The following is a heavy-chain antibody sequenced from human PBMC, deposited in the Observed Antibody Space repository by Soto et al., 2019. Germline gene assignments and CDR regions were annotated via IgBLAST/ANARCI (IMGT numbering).Heavy chain of an antibody. Sequence: GGSLRLSCAASGFTLSSYGMHWVRQAPGKGLVWVSRINTDGSTTKYGGTTKYADSVKGRFTISRDNAKNTLYLQMNSLRVEDTAVYYCAKSISSRPYYYGSGSYYNDHYYYAMDVWGQGTTVTVSS. CDR2: INTDGSTTKYGGTT. J-gene: IGHJ6*02. D-gene: IGHD3-10*01. CDR3: AKSISSRPYYYGSGSYYNDHYYYAMDV. V-gene: IGHV3-74*01. CDR1: GFTLSSYG.